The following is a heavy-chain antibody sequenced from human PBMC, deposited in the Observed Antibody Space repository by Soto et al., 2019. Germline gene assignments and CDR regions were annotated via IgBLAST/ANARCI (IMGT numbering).Heavy chain of an antibody. Sequence: SETLSLTCTVSGGPISRGDYYWSWIRQHPGKGLEWIGNIYYSGTTYYNPSLKSRVTITVDTSKNQCSLNLSSVTAADTAVYYCARLEVTATNWFHPWGQGTLVTVSS. CDR2: IYYSGTT. CDR3: ARLEVTATNWFHP. V-gene: IGHV4-31*03. D-gene: IGHD2-21*02. J-gene: IGHJ5*02. CDR1: GGPISRGDYY.